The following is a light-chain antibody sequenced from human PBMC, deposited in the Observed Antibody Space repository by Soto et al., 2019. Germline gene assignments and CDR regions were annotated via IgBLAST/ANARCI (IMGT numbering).Light chain of an antibody. V-gene: IGLV1-44*01. CDR3: AAWDDSLNGFWV. J-gene: IGLJ3*02. CDR2: SNN. Sequence: QSVLTQPPSASGTPGQRVTISCSGSSSNIGSNTVNWYHQLPGTAPKLLIYSNNQRPSGVPDRFSGSKSDTSASLAISGLQSEYEADYYCAAWDDSLNGFWVFGGGTKLTVL. CDR1: SSNIGSNT.